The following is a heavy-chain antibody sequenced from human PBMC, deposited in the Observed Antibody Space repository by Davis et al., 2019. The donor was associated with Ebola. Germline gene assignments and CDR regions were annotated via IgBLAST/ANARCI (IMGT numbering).Heavy chain of an antibody. D-gene: IGHD6-19*01. CDR2: IIPILGIA. CDR1: GYTFTSYA. J-gene: IGHJ5*02. Sequence: AASVKVSCKASGYTFTSYAISRVRQAPGQGLEWMGRIIPILGIANYAQKFQGRVTITADKSTSTAYMELSSLRSEDTAVYYCARGYSSGWYWFDPWGQGTLVTVSS. CDR3: ARGYSSGWYWFDP. V-gene: IGHV1-69*04.